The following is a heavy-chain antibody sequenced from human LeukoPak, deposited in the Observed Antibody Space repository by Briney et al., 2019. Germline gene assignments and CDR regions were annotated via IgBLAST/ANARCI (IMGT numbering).Heavy chain of an antibody. CDR3: ARDIFRGVAAPFDY. Sequence: TGGSLRLSCAASGFTFSNYNFYWVRQAPGKGLEWVSSISSSSSYIYYADSVKGRFTISRDNAKNSLYLQMNSLRAEDTAVYYCARDIFRGVAAPFDYWGQGTLVTVSS. J-gene: IGHJ4*02. V-gene: IGHV3-21*01. D-gene: IGHD6-19*01. CDR1: GFTFSNYN. CDR2: ISSSSSYI.